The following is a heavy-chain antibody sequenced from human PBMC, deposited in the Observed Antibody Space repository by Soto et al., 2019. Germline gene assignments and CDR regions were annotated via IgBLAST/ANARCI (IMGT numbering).Heavy chain of an antibody. D-gene: IGHD6-13*01. Sequence: SQTLALTYADSGVSISTYYWSWIRQPPGKGLEWIGYIYYSGRTNYTPSLKSRVTISVDTSKNQFSLKLSSVTAADTAVYYCARRYSRNFDYWGQGTLVTVSS. CDR3: ARRYSRNFDY. CDR1: GVSISTYY. J-gene: IGHJ4*02. CDR2: IYYSGRT. V-gene: IGHV4-59*01.